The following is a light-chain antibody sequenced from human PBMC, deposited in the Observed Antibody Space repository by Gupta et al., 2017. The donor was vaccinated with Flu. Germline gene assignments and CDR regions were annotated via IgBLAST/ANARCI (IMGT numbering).Light chain of an antibody. CDR3: QQSYITPRT. J-gene: IGKJ1*01. V-gene: IGKV1-39*01. CDR2: AAS. Sequence: PSALSAAVGDRVTIACRASQRVGDYLNWYQQRAGKAPKVLIYAASSLHSGVPSRFSGSGSGTDFTLTISSLQPEDFATYYCQQSYITPRTFGPGTKVEIK. CDR1: QRVGDY.